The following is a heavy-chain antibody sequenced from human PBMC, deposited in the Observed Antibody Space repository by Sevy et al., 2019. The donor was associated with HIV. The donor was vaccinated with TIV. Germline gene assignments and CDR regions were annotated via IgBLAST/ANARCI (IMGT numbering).Heavy chain of an antibody. CDR2: IYFTGNT. Sequence: SETLSLTCSVSGGSISSYFWTWVLQSPGKELEWIGNIYFTGNTDYSPSLKSRVTLSLDTSKSQFSLTLKSVTAADTAIYFCARDSTTRPRVLDYWGQGTLVTVSS. CDR1: GGSISSYF. J-gene: IGHJ4*02. V-gene: IGHV4-59*01. D-gene: IGHD1-1*01. CDR3: ARDSTTRPRVLDY.